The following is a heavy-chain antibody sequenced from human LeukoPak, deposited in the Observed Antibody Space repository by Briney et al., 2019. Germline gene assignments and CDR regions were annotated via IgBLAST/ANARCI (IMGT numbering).Heavy chain of an antibody. J-gene: IGHJ4*02. CDR2: INPNSGGT. D-gene: IGHD2-2*01. Sequence: ASVKVSCKASGYTFTGYYMHWVRQAPGQGLEWMGWINPNSGGTNYAQKFQGRVTMTRDTSISTAYMELSRLRSDDTAVYYCARDPGAIVVVPAAVFDYWGQGTLVTVSS. CDR1: GYTFTGYY. CDR3: ARDPGAIVVVPAAVFDY. V-gene: IGHV1-2*02.